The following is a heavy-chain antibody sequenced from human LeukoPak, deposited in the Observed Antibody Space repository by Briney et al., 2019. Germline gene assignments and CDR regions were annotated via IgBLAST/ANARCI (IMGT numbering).Heavy chain of an antibody. CDR3: ARDRGGGVIIDY. CDR1: GYTFTGYY. Sequence: ASVKVSCKASGYTFTGYYMHWVRQTPGQGLEWMGRINPNSGGTNYAQKFQGRVTMTRDTSISTAYMELSRLRSDDTAVYYCARDRGGGVIIDYWGQGTLVTVSS. J-gene: IGHJ4*02. D-gene: IGHD3-16*02. CDR2: INPNSGGT. V-gene: IGHV1-2*06.